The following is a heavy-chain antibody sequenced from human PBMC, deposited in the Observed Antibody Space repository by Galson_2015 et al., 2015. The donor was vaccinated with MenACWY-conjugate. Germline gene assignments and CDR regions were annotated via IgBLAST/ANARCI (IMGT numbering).Heavy chain of an antibody. D-gene: IGHD3-16*02. Sequence: SLRLSCAASGFTFSFYTMNWVRQAPGKGLEWVSYVSSTSDTIYYADSVKGRFTTSRDNAKNSLYLQMSSLRAEDTAVYYCARDYRPVDYWGQGTLVTVSS. V-gene: IGHV3-48*04. CDR3: ARDYRPVDY. CDR1: GFTFSFYT. CDR2: VSSTSDTI. J-gene: IGHJ4*02.